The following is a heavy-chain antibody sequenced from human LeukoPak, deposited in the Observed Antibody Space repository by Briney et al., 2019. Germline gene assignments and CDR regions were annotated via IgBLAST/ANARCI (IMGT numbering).Heavy chain of an antibody. CDR2: IKQDGREK. V-gene: IGHV3-7*01. D-gene: IGHD1-1*01. J-gene: IGHJ4*02. CDR1: GFTFSSYW. Sequence: PGGSLRLSCAASGFTFSSYWMSWVRQAPGKGLEWVANIKQDGREKYYVDSVKGRFTISRDDAKNSLYLQINSLRAEDTAVYYCARDAWKDRYFDYWGQGNLVTVSS. CDR3: ARDAWKDRYFDY.